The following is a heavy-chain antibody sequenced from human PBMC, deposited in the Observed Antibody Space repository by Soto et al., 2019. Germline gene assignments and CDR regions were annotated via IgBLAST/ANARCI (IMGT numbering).Heavy chain of an antibody. CDR2: IYHSGST. V-gene: IGHV4-38-2*01. D-gene: IGHD6-19*01. Sequence: SETLSLTCAVSSYSISSDYHWGWIRQPPGKGLEWIGSIYHSGSTHYNPSLKSRVAISVDTSKNQFSLKLTSVTAADTAVYYCARNRAYYRSAHEYSRFDVWGQGTLVTVSS. J-gene: IGHJ5*02. CDR3: ARNRAYYRSAHEYSRFDV. CDR1: SYSISSDYH.